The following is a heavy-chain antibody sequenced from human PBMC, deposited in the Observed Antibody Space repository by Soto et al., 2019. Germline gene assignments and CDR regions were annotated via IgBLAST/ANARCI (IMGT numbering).Heavy chain of an antibody. CDR1: GFFVSSYA. V-gene: IGHV3-23*01. Sequence: GSLRPSSADSGFFVSSYAITFVRHSPFKWREWVSTLSAPGVTTYYADSVQGRFTISRDNSKNTLYLLMDSLRAEDTAVYYCSKDTTYYYDSRGHPEAMDVWGQGTTVTVSS. J-gene: IGHJ6*02. CDR2: LSAPGVTT. CDR3: SKDTTYYYDSRGHPEAMDV. D-gene: IGHD3-16*01.